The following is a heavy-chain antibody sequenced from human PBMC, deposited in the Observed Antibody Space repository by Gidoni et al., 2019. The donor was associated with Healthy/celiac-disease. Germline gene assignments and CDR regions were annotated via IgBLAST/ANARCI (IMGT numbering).Heavy chain of an antibody. D-gene: IGHD6-13*01. CDR1: GFTFTRDA. Sequence: EVQLLESGGGLVQPGGSLRLPCAASGFTFTRDAMSWVRQAPGKGLEWVSAISGSGGSTYYADSVKGRFTISRDNSKNTLYLQMNSLRAEDTAVYYCAKSLECTSSSCLLDYWGQGTLVTVSS. CDR2: ISGSGGST. V-gene: IGHV3-23*01. J-gene: IGHJ4*02. CDR3: AKSLECTSSSCLLDY.